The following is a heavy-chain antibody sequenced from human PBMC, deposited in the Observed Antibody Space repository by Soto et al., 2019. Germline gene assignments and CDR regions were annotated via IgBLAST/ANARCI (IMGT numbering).Heavy chain of an antibody. Sequence: QVQLVQSGAEVKKPGASVKVSCKASGYTFTSYGISWVRQAPGQGLEWMGWISAYNGNTNYAQKLQGRVTMTTDTSTSTAYMELRSLRSDDTAVYYCARDALSHIVATIGGFDPWGQGTLVTVSS. V-gene: IGHV1-18*01. J-gene: IGHJ5*02. CDR2: ISAYNGNT. CDR3: ARDALSHIVATIGGFDP. CDR1: GYTFTSYG. D-gene: IGHD5-12*01.